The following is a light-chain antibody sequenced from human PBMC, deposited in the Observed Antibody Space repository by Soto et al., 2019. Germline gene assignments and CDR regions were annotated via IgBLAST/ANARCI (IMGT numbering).Light chain of an antibody. Sequence: QSVLTQPPSVSGAPGQRVTISCTGSSSNIGAGYNVHWYQQLPGTAPKLLIYGNSNRPSGVPDRFSGSKSGTSASLAITGLHAEDEADYYCQSYDSSLSGFVVSGGGTKLTVL. J-gene: IGLJ2*01. CDR2: GNS. V-gene: IGLV1-40*01. CDR1: SSNIGAGYN. CDR3: QSYDSSLSGFVV.